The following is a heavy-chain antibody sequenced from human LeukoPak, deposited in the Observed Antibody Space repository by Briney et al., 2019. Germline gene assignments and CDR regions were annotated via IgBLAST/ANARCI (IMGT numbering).Heavy chain of an antibody. CDR2: ISRNSGSI. CDR3: AKDKDFWSGEYYFDY. D-gene: IGHD3-3*01. Sequence: PGGSLRLSCAASGFTFDDYAMHWVRQAPGKGLEWVSGISRNSGSIGYADSVKGRFTISRDNAKNSLYLQMNSLRAEDTALYCCAKDKDFWSGEYYFDYWGQGTLVTVSS. V-gene: IGHV3-9*01. CDR1: GFTFDDYA. J-gene: IGHJ4*02.